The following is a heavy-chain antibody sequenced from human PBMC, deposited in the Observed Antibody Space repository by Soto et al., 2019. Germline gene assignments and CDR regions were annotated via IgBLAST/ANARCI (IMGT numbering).Heavy chain of an antibody. D-gene: IGHD3-3*01. CDR3: ARVLRFLEWLMPAYYGMDV. V-gene: IGHV5-51*01. CDR2: VYPGDSDT. Sequence: PGESLKISCKGSGYSFPSYWIGWVRQMPGKGREWMGIVYPGDSDTRYSPSFQGQVTISADKSISTAYLQWSSLKASDTAMYYCARVLRFLEWLMPAYYGMDVWGQGTTVTVSS. CDR1: GYSFPSYW. J-gene: IGHJ6*02.